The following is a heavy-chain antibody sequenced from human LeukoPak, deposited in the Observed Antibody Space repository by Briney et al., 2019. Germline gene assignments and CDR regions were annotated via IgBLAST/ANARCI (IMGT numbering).Heavy chain of an antibody. CDR2: IIPIFGTA. D-gene: IGHD3-10*01. CDR1: GGTFSSYA. J-gene: IGHJ6*03. Sequence: SSVKVSCKASGGTFSSYAISWVRQAPGQGLEWMGGIIPIFGTANYAQKFQGRVTITADESTSTAYMELRSLRSDDTAVYYCARAGAVLLWFGESYSYYYYYMDVWGEGTTVTVSS. V-gene: IGHV1-69*01. CDR3: ARAGAVLLWFGESYSYYYYYMDV.